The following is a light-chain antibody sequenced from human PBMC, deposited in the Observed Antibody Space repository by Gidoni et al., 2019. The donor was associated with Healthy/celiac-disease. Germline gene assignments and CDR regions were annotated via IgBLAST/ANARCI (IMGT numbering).Light chain of an antibody. CDR1: QSGSSN. CDR3: QQYNNWPPIFT. J-gene: IGKJ3*01. CDR2: GAS. V-gene: IGKV3-15*01. Sequence: EIVMTQSTATLSVSTGDRATLSCRASQSGSSNLAWYQQKPGQAPRLFIYGASPRATGIPARFSGSGSGTEFTLTIRSLQSEDFAVYYCQQYNNWPPIFTFGPGTKVDIK.